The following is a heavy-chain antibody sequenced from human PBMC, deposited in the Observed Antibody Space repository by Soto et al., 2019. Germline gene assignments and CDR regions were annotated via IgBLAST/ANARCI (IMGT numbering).Heavy chain of an antibody. CDR1: GGSISSYY. CDR3: ARDRGTAAAGQPLPQLGGYYYGMDV. Sequence: QVQPQESGPGLVKPSETLSLTCTVSGGSISSYYWSWIRQPPGKGLEWIGYIFYSGSTNYNPSLKSRVTISVDTSKNQFSLKLSSVTAADTAVYYCARDRGTAAAGQPLPQLGGYYYGMDVWGQGTTVTVSS. V-gene: IGHV4-59*01. D-gene: IGHD6-13*01. CDR2: IFYSGST. J-gene: IGHJ6*02.